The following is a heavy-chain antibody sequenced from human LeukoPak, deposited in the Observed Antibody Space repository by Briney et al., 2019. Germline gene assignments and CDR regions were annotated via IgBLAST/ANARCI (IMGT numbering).Heavy chain of an antibody. CDR2: LDSEDGDP. J-gene: IGHJ3*01. V-gene: IGHV1-24*01. CDR3: ATHTVSAVVTYAFQL. Sequence: ASVKVSCKLSGLTGFELNLHWVRQAPGKGLEWMGVLDSEDGDPIYAQQYQGRVTMTEETSTDTAYMELSSLTSEDTAVYYCATHTVSAVVTYAFQLWGRGTLVTVSS. CDR1: GLTGFELN. D-gene: IGHD2-21*02.